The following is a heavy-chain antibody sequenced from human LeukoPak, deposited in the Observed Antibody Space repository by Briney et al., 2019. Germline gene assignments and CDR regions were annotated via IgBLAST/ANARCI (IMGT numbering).Heavy chain of an antibody. CDR3: AIRSPAVAVNWFDP. Sequence: SETLSLTCAVYGGSFSGYYWSWIRQPPGKGLEWIGEINHSGSTNYNPSLKSRVTISVDTSKNQFSLKLSSVTAADTAVYYCAIRSPAVAVNWFDPWGQGTLVTVSS. CDR2: INHSGST. CDR1: GGSFSGYY. J-gene: IGHJ5*02. D-gene: IGHD6-19*01. V-gene: IGHV4-34*01.